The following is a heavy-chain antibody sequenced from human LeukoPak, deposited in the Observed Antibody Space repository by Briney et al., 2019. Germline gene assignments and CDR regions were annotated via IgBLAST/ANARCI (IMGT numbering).Heavy chain of an antibody. CDR2: IYYSGST. Sequence: SETLSLTCTVSGGSISSSSYYWGWIRQPPGKGLEWIGSIYYSGSTYYNPSLKSRVTISVDTSKNQFSLKLSSVTAADTAVYYCATGRGYSYAWYFDYWGQGTLVTVSS. V-gene: IGHV4-39*01. D-gene: IGHD5-18*01. CDR3: ATGRGYSYAWYFDY. J-gene: IGHJ4*02. CDR1: GGSISSSSYY.